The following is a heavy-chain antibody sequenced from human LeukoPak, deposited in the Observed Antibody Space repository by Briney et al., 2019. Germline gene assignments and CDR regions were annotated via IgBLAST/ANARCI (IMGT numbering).Heavy chain of an antibody. CDR1: GGSFSGYY. V-gene: IGHV4-34*01. Sequence: SETLSLTCAVYGGSFSGYYWSWIRQPPGKGLEWIGEINHSGSTNYNPSLKSRVTISVDTSKNQFSLKLSSVTAADTAVYYCARGNRDIYDFWSGYYKTKPNWFGPWGQGTLVTVSS. CDR3: ARGNRDIYDFWSGYYKTKPNWFGP. D-gene: IGHD3-3*01. J-gene: IGHJ5*02. CDR2: INHSGST.